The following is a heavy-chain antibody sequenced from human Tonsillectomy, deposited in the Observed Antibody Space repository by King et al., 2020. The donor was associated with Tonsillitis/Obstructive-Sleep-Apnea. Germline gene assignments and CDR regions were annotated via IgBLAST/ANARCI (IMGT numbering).Heavy chain of an antibody. D-gene: IGHD5-12*01. J-gene: IGHJ4*02. V-gene: IGHV4-4*02. Sequence: QLQESGPGLVKPSGTLSLTCAVSGGSISSSNWWNWVRQPPGQGLEWIGKIYHSGNTNYNPSLKSRVTISVDKSKNQFSLKLGSVTAADTAVYYCASGEYRGYDPSLDFWGQGTLVTVSS. CDR1: GGSISSSNW. CDR2: IYHSGNT. CDR3: ASGEYRGYDPSLDF.